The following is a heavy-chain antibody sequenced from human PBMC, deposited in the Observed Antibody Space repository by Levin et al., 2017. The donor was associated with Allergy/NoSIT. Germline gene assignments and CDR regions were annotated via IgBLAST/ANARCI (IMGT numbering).Heavy chain of an antibody. CDR2: TSYDGSNK. CDR3: ARSLSGSYFDY. D-gene: IGHD3-10*01. J-gene: IGHJ4*02. Sequence: GGSLRLSCAASGFSFSDYPMTWVRQGQGKGLEWVASTSYDGSNKNYADSVKGRFTISRDNSKDTLYLQMSSLRSEDTGVYYCARSLSGSYFDYWGQGTLVTVSS. CDR1: GFSFSDYP. V-gene: IGHV3-30*15.